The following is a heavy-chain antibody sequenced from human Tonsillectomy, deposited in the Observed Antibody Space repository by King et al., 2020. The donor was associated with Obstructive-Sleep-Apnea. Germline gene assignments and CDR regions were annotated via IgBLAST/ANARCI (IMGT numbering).Heavy chain of an antibody. CDR1: DGAFSVGSHH. V-gene: IGHV4-31*03. D-gene: IGHD2-2*01. CDR2: TYYSGIT. CDR3: AREGTSSSPNWFGP. J-gene: IGHJ5*02. Sequence: QLQESGPGLVKPSQTLSLTCTVSDGAFSVGSHHWNWIRQLPGKGLEWIGYTYYSGITSYNPSLKGRVSISVDKSKGQFSLRLDSVTAADTAGYYCAREGTSSSPNWFGPWGPGTLVTVSS.